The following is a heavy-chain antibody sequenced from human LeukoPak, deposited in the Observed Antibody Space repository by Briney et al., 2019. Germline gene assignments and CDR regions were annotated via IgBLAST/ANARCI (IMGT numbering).Heavy chain of an antibody. V-gene: IGHV4-34*01. CDR3: ARGPQSHDYGDY. Sequence: SETLSLTCAVYGGSFSGYYWSWIRQPPGKGLEWIGEINHSGSTNYNPSLKSRVTISVDTSKNQFSLKLSSVTAADTAVYYCARGPQSHDYGDYWGQGTLVTVSS. J-gene: IGHJ4*02. CDR2: INHSGST. CDR1: GGSFSGYY.